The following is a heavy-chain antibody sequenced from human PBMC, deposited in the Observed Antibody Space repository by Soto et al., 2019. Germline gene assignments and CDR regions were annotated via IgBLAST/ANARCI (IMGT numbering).Heavy chain of an antibody. CDR2: IIPILGIA. D-gene: IGHD3-10*01. Sequence: ASVKVSCKASGGTFSSYTISWVRQAPGQGLEWMGRIIPILGIANYAQKFQGRVTITADKSTSTAYMEVSSLRSEDTAVYYCASDNYYGSGSYYTVDQGIFDYWGQGTLVTVSS. CDR3: ASDNYYGSGSYYTVDQGIFDY. CDR1: GGTFSSYT. V-gene: IGHV1-69*02. J-gene: IGHJ4*02.